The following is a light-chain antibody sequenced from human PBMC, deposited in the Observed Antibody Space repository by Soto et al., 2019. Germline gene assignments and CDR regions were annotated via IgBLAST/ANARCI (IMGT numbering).Light chain of an antibody. Sequence: QSVLTQAPSVSGAPGQRITISCAGSSSNIGGGYEVHWYQQLPGTAPKLLIYDNNHRPSGVPDRFSGSKSGTSASLAITGLQAEDEADYYCAAWDDSLNGVVFGGGTKLTVL. J-gene: IGLJ2*01. V-gene: IGLV1-40*01. CDR1: SSNIGGGYE. CDR3: AAWDDSLNGVV. CDR2: DNN.